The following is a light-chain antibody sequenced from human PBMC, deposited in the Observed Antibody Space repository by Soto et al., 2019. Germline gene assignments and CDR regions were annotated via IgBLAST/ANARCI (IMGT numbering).Light chain of an antibody. J-gene: IGKJ4*01. CDR3: QQYNNWPGLT. Sequence: EIVMTQSPATLSVSPGERATLSCRASQSVSRNLAWYQQKPGQAPRLLIYGASTRATGIPARFSGSGSGTEFTLTISSLQSEEFAVYYCQQYNNWPGLTFGGGTKVEIK. CDR2: GAS. V-gene: IGKV3-15*01. CDR1: QSVSRN.